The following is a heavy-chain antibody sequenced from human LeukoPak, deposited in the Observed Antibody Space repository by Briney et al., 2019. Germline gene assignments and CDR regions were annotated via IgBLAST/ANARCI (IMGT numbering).Heavy chain of an antibody. Sequence: GVSLRLSCAASGFTFINYAMNWVRQAPGKGLEWVSAISYDGLTTYYADSVKGRFTISRDNSKNTLYLQMSSLRVEDTAIYYCAKGPIGVPGKFDYWGQGTLATVSS. CDR1: GFTFINYA. V-gene: IGHV3-23*01. J-gene: IGHJ4*02. CDR3: AKGPIGVPGKFDY. CDR2: ISYDGLTT. D-gene: IGHD3-22*01.